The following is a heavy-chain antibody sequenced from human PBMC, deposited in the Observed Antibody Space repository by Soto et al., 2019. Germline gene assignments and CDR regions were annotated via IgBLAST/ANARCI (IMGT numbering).Heavy chain of an antibody. J-gene: IGHJ6*02. CDR3: ARDRRGIAAAGTYYGRDV. CDR2: INPNSGGT. V-gene: IGHV1-2*04. CDR1: GYTFTGYY. D-gene: IGHD6-13*01. Sequence: ASVTVSCKASGYTFTGYYMHWVRQAPGQGLEWMGWINPNSGGTNYAQKFQGWVTMTTDTFISTAYMELSRLRSDDTAVYYCARDRRGIAAAGTYYGRDVWGQGTPCIVSS.